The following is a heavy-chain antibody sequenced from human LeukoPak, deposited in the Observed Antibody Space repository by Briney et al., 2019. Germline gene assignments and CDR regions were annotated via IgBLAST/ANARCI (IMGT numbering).Heavy chain of an antibody. Sequence: ASVKVSCKASGYTFTSYGISWVRQAPGQGLEWMGWISAYNGNTNYAQKLQGRVTMTTDTSTSTAYMELRSLRSDGTAVYYCARVDAVVTAIHTLYYYGMDVWGQGTTVTVSS. V-gene: IGHV1-18*01. J-gene: IGHJ6*02. CDR1: GYTFTSYG. D-gene: IGHD2-21*02. CDR2: ISAYNGNT. CDR3: ARVDAVVTAIHTLYYYGMDV.